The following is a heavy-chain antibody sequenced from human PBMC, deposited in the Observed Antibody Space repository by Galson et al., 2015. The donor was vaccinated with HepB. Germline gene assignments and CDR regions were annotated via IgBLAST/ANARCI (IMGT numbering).Heavy chain of an antibody. V-gene: IGHV1-2*06. CDR3: ARNYGDYLYYFDY. Sequence: SVKVSCKASGYTFTGYYMHWVRQAPGQGLEWMGRINPNSGGTNYAQKFQGRVTMTRDTSISTAYMELSRLRSDDTAVYYCARNYGDYLYYFDYWGQGTLVTVSS. D-gene: IGHD4-17*01. J-gene: IGHJ4*02. CDR2: INPNSGGT. CDR1: GYTFTGYY.